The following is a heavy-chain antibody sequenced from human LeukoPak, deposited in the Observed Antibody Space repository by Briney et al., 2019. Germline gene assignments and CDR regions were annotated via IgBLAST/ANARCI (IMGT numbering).Heavy chain of an antibody. CDR1: GGSISSYY. CDR2: TYYSGST. Sequence: SETLSLTCTVSGGSISSYYWSWIRQPPGKGLEWIGYTYYSGSTNYNPSLKSRVTISVDTSKNQFSLKLSSVTAADTAVYYCARVKEEYSSGWYMIFDYWGQGTLVTVSS. CDR3: ARVKEEYSSGWYMIFDY. D-gene: IGHD6-19*01. V-gene: IGHV4-59*01. J-gene: IGHJ4*02.